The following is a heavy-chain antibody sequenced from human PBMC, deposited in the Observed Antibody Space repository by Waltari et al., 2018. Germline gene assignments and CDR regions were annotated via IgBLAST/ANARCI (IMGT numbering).Heavy chain of an antibody. Sequence: EVQLVESGGGLVQPGGSLRLSCAASGFTFSDYSMNWVRQAPGKGLEWVSYIYSSSNTIYYADSVKGRFTVSRDNAKNSLYLQMSSLRAEDTAVYYCARLTGTGWFDPWGQGTLVTVSS. D-gene: IGHD1-20*01. CDR1: GFTFSDYS. J-gene: IGHJ5*02. CDR3: ARLTGTGWFDP. V-gene: IGHV3-48*04. CDR2: IYSSSNTI.